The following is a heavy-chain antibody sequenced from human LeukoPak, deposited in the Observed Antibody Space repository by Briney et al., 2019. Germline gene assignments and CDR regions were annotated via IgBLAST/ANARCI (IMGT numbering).Heavy chain of an antibody. CDR2: ISYDGIDK. CDR3: VKDRSTYYAFDI. Sequence: PGRSLRLSCAASGFTFSSSGIHWVRQAPDKGLEWVALISYDGIDKFYTDSVKGRFTISRDNSKNTMYLQMNSLRPEDTAVYYCVKDRSTYYAFDIWGQGTKVTVS. CDR1: GFTFSSSG. V-gene: IGHV3-30*18. D-gene: IGHD1-1*01. J-gene: IGHJ3*02.